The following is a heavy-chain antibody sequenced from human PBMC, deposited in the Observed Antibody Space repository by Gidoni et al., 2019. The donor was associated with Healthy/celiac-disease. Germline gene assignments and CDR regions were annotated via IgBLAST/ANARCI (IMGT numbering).Heavy chain of an antibody. CDR1: GGTFSSYA. V-gene: IGHV1-69*01. CDR3: AREGVDIVVVPAAIGGLDY. J-gene: IGHJ4*02. CDR2: IIPIFGTA. D-gene: IGHD2-2*02. Sequence: QVQLVQSGAEVKKPGSSVKVSCKASGGTFSSYAISWVRQAPGQGLEWMGGIIPIFGTANYAQKFQGRVTITADESTSTAYMELSSLRSEDTAVYYCAREGVDIVVVPAAIGGLDYWGQGTLVTVSS.